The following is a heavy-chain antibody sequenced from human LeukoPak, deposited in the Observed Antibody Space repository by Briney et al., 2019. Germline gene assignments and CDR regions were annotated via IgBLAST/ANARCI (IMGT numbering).Heavy chain of an antibody. D-gene: IGHD3-3*01. V-gene: IGHV4-61*02. CDR2: IYTSGST. CDR1: GGSISSGSYY. Sequence: TSETLSLTCTVSGGSISSGSYYWSWIRQPAGKGLEWIGRIYTSGSTNYNPSLKSRVTISVDTSKNQISLKLSSVTAADTAVYYCARGESYDFWSTPGGPFDYWGQGTLVTVSS. J-gene: IGHJ4*02. CDR3: ARGESYDFWSTPGGPFDY.